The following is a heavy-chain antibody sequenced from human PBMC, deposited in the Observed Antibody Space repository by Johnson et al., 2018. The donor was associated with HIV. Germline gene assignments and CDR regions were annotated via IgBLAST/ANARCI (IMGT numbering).Heavy chain of an antibody. V-gene: IGHV3-11*04. D-gene: IGHD1-26*01. Sequence: QVQLVESGGGLVKPGGSLRLSCAASGFTFSDYYMNWMRQAPGKGLEWLSYISSSGTAKYYADSVKGRFTISRDNSKNTLYLQMGSLRAEDMAVYYCARGGASGAFDIWGQGTMVTVSS. CDR1: GFTFSDYY. CDR2: ISSSGTAK. J-gene: IGHJ3*02. CDR3: ARGGASGAFDI.